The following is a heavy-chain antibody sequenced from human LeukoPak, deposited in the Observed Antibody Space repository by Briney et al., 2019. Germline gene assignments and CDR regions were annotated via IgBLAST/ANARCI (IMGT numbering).Heavy chain of an antibody. D-gene: IGHD6-19*01. Sequence: PGESLRLSCAASGFTFSSYVMSWVRQAPGKGLEWVSGISGSGDSTFYADSVKGRFTISRDNSKNTVFLQMNSLGAEDTAVYYCAKDLRVAIAVSGPRGTFDSWGQGTLVTVSS. J-gene: IGHJ4*02. CDR3: AKDLRVAIAVSGPRGTFDS. CDR2: ISGSGDST. CDR1: GFTFSSYV. V-gene: IGHV3-23*01.